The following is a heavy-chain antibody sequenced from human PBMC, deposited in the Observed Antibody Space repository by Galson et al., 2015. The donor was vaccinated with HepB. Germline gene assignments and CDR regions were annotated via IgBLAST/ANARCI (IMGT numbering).Heavy chain of an antibody. CDR2: ISSNGGST. CDR3: ANSAPRDFWSGYSY. D-gene: IGHD3-3*01. CDR1: GFTFSSYA. J-gene: IGHJ4*02. V-gene: IGHV3-64D*06. Sequence: SLRLSCAASGFTFSSYAMHWVRQAPGKGLEYVSAISSNGGSTYYADSVKGRFTISRDNSKNTLYLQMSSLRAEDAAVYYCANSAPRDFWSGYSYWGQGTLVTVSS.